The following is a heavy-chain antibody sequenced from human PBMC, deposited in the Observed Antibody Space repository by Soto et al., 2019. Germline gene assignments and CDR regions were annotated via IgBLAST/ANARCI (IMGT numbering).Heavy chain of an antibody. CDR1: GGTFSSYA. CDR2: IIPIFGTA. Sequence: VKVSCKASGGTFSSYAISWVRQAPGQGLEWMGGIIPIFGTANYAQKFQGRVTITADESTSTAYMELSSLRSEDTAVYYCARDRGYSYGNQIDYWGQGTLVTVSS. D-gene: IGHD5-18*01. J-gene: IGHJ4*02. V-gene: IGHV1-69*13. CDR3: ARDRGYSYGNQIDY.